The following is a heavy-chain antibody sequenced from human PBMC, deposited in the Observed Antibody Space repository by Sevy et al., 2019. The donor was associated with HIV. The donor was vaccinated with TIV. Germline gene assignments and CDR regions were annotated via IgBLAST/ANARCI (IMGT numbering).Heavy chain of an antibody. D-gene: IGHD2-8*01. J-gene: IGHJ4*02. CDR1: GFTFSKAW. V-gene: IGHV3-15*01. Sequence: GGFLRLSCAASGFTFSKAWMNWVRQAPGKGPEWVGRIKSKTDGGTTDFAAFVKGRFKISRDDSNDTLFLQMDNLEVEDTAVYYCTTAHQWCGNLRLDWGQGTLVTAPQ. CDR3: TTAHQWCGNLRLD. CDR2: IKSKTDGGTT.